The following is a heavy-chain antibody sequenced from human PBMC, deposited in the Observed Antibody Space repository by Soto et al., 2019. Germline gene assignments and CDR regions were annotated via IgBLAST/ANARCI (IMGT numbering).Heavy chain of an antibody. CDR2: IDPKSGGT. Sequence: PLVQSGAEVKTPGASVRVSCKTSGPPFLAYYIHWVRPAPGQGLAWMGWIDPKSGGTTSEQKFLGRVTMTRDTSINTAYMDLNRLTSDDTAVYYCARVSVDVPEWGQGTLITVSS. V-gene: IGHV1-2*02. CDR1: GPPFLAYY. D-gene: IGHD5-12*01. CDR3: ARVSVDVPE. J-gene: IGHJ4*02.